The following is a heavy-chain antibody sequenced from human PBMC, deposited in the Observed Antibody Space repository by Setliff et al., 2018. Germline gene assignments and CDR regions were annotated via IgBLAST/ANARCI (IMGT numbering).Heavy chain of an antibody. Sequence: ASVKVSCKASGYTFTTYAINWVRQAPGQGLEFMGWINTNNGNPVYAQGFTGRFVFSMDTSVSTAFLEISSLKAEDTAVYYCVREGVDSRSSTDYRYYMDVWGKGTTVTVSS. V-gene: IGHV7-4-1*02. J-gene: IGHJ6*03. CDR3: VREGVDSRSSTDYRYYMDV. CDR1: GYTFTTYA. D-gene: IGHD3-22*01. CDR2: INTNNGNP.